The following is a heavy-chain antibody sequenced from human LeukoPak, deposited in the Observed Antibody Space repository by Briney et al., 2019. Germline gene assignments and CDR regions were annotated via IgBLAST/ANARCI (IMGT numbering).Heavy chain of an antibody. CDR1: GGTFSSYA. V-gene: IGHV1-46*01. J-gene: IGHJ4*02. D-gene: IGHD2-15*01. Sequence: ASVKVSCKASGGTFSSYAISWVRQAPGQGLEWMGIINPGGGSTSYAQKFQGRVTMTRDTSTSTVYMELSSLRSEDTAVYYCARVGVRGYCSGGSCYYFDYWGQGTLVTVSS. CDR3: ARVGVRGYCSGGSCYYFDY. CDR2: INPGGGST.